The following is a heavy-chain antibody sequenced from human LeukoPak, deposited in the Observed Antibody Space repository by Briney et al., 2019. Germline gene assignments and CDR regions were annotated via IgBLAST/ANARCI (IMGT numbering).Heavy chain of an antibody. D-gene: IGHD3-9*01. V-gene: IGHV3-23*01. CDR2: INGRGDST. Sequence: GGSLRLSCAASGFSFSSYAMSWVRQAPGKGLEWVSGINGRGDSTVYADSVKGRFTISKDNAKNSLFLQMNSLRAEDTAMYYCARAILSDPKYYGMDVWGQGTTVTVSS. J-gene: IGHJ6*02. CDR3: ARAILSDPKYYGMDV. CDR1: GFSFSSYA.